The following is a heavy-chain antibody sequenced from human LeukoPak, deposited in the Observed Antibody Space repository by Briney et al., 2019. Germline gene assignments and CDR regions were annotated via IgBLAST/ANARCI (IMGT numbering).Heavy chain of an antibody. J-gene: IGHJ4*02. CDR3: KSGGAAPGSFDY. CDR1: GFTFSSYW. V-gene: IGHV3-7*01. Sequence: GGSLRLSCAASGFTFSSYWMRWMRQAPGKGLEWVANIKYDGNEEYYVDSVRGRFTISRDNAKNSLYLQLNSLRVEDTAVYYCKSGGAAPGSFDYWDQGTLVTVSP. CDR2: IKYDGNEE. D-gene: IGHD1-1*01.